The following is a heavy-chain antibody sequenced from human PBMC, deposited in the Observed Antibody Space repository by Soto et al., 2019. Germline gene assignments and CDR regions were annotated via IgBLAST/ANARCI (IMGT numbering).Heavy chain of an antibody. D-gene: IGHD2-15*01. CDR3: LNACYTSGLL. CDR2: IVSDAGKT. V-gene: IGHV3-23*01. CDR1: GFTFSSYA. Sequence: VQLLESGGGLIQPGGSLRLSWVASGFTFSSYAMTWVRQGPGTGLEWVAVIVSDAGKTYYANAVKGRFSVSSDNSKTSPFLQMSSLGVEDTATYYCLNACYTSGLLWGQGTLVTV. J-gene: IGHJ4*02.